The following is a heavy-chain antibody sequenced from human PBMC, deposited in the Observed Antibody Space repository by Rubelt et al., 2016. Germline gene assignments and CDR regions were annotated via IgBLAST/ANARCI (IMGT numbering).Heavy chain of an antibody. J-gene: IGHJ4*02. CDR2: ITSSSSTI. Sequence: QLHLQESGPGLVKPSETLSLNCTVSGGSISSSDYYWGWIRQPPGKGLEWVSYITSSSSTIYYADSVKGRFTISRDNAKNPLYLQMNSLRAEDTAVYYCARRYKSDTPLFDYWGQGTLVTVSS. CDR1: GGSISSSDYY. D-gene: IGHD5-12*01. V-gene: IGHV3-11*04. CDR3: ARRYKSDTPLFDY.